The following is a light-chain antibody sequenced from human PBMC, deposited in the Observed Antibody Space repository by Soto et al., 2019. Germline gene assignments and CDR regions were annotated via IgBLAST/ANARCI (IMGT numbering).Light chain of an antibody. CDR2: GAS. V-gene: IGKV3-15*01. CDR3: QQYTDWPTT. Sequence: EIVLTQSPATLSLSPGERATLSCRASQSVRTTVAWYHQRPGQAPRLLIYGASTRATGVPDRFSGDGSGTDFTLTVTSLQSEDFGIYYCQQYTDWPTTFGQGTKVDIK. CDR1: QSVRTT. J-gene: IGKJ1*01.